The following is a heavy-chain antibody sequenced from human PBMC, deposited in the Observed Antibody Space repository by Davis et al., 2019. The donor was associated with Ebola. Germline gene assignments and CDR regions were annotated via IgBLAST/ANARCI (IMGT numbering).Heavy chain of an antibody. CDR3: ARDWDGDGSGIDY. J-gene: IGHJ4*02. D-gene: IGHD3-10*01. Sequence: SVKGRFTISRDNAKNSLFLQMNIMRAEDTAVYYCARDWDGDGSGIDYWGQGTLVTVSS. V-gene: IGHV3-11*04.